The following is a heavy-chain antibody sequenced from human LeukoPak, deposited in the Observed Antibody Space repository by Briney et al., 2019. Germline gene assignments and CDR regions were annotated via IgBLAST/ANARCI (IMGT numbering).Heavy chain of an antibody. Sequence: ASVTVSCKASGYTFSSYFMDWVRQAPGQGLEWMGIINPTGGSTTYAQKFQGRVTMTRDTSTSTVYMELSSLRSDDTAVYYCARTAARRFDYWGQGTLVTVSS. V-gene: IGHV1-46*01. D-gene: IGHD6-6*01. CDR1: GYTFSSYF. J-gene: IGHJ4*02. CDR2: INPTGGST. CDR3: ARTAARRFDY.